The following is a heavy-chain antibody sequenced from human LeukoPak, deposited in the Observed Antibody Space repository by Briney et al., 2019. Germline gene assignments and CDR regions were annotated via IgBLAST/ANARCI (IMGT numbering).Heavy chain of an antibody. CDR2: IYYSGST. V-gene: IGHV4-31*03. J-gene: IGHJ6*02. D-gene: IGHD3-22*01. CDR1: GGSISSGGYY. Sequence: PSETLSLTCTVSGGSISSGGYYWSWIRQHPGKGLEWIGYIYYSGSTYYNPSLKSRVTISVDTSENQFSLKLSSVTAADTAVYYCASLYDSSGLPPIYYYYGMDVWGQGTTVTVSS. CDR3: ASLYDSSGLPPIYYYYGMDV.